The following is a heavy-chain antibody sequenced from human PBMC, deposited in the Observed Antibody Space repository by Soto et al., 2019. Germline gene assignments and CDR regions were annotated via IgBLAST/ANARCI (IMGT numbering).Heavy chain of an antibody. D-gene: IGHD2-15*01. V-gene: IGHV3-23*01. CDR3: AKLLGYCSGGSCPFDY. CDR2: ISGSGGST. Sequence: EVQLLESGGGLVQPGGSLSLSCEASGFPFSGFAMSWFRQAPGRGLGWVSAISGSGGSTYYADSVKGRFTISRDNSKNTLYLQMNSLRAEDTAVYYCAKLLGYCSGGSCPFDYWGQGTLVTVSS. J-gene: IGHJ4*02. CDR1: GFPFSGFA.